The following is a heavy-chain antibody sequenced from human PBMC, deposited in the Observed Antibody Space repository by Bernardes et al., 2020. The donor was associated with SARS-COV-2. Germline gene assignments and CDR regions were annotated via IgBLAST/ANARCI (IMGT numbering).Heavy chain of an antibody. CDR1: GFSFTDYN. Sequence: GSLRLSCAASGFSFTDYNFNWIRQAPGKGLEWVSYITGSTYTRYAESVKGRFTVSRDNAKNTLYLQMNSLRAEDTAVYFCAKAVTYGGNPRQDAFDIWGQGTMVTVSS. CDR3: AKAVTYGGNPRQDAFDI. CDR2: ITGSTYT. J-gene: IGHJ3*02. V-gene: IGHV3-11*05. D-gene: IGHD4-17*01.